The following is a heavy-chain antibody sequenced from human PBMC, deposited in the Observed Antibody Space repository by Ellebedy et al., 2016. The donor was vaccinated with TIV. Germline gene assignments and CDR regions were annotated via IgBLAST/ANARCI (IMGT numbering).Heavy chain of an antibody. Sequence: MPSETLSLTCAVSGGSISSSNWWSWLRQPPGKGLEWIGEIYHSGSTNYNPSLKSRVTITVDKSKNQFSLKLSSVTAADTAVYYCASYLYGGNSGFDYWGQGTLVTVSS. J-gene: IGHJ4*02. CDR1: GGSISSSNW. D-gene: IGHD4-23*01. CDR2: IYHSGST. CDR3: ASYLYGGNSGFDY. V-gene: IGHV4-4*02.